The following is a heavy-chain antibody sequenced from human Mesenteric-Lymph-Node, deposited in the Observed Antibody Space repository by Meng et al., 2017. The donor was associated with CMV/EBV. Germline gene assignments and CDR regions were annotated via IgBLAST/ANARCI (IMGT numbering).Heavy chain of an antibody. CDR2: IIGSGAAS. CDR3: AKSTDNYDSSGFYGGFDI. V-gene: IGHV3-23*01. CDR1: GFTFSSYA. Sequence: GGSLRLSCAASGFTFSSYAMNWVRQAPGKGLEWVSAIIGSGAASCYADSVKGRFTISRDNSKKTLYLQMNSLRAEDTAVYYCAKSTDNYDSSGFYGGFDIWGQGTLVTVSS. D-gene: IGHD3-22*01. J-gene: IGHJ3*02.